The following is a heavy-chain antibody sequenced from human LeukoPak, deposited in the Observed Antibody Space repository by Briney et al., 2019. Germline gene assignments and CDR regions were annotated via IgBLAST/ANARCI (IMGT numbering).Heavy chain of an antibody. CDR2: IRYDGSNK. D-gene: IGHD2-2*02. J-gene: IGHJ4*02. V-gene: IGHV3-30*02. CDR1: GFTFSSYA. Sequence: GGSLRLSCAASGFTFSSYAMSWVRQAPGKGLEWVAFIRYDGSNKYYADSVKGRFTISRDNSKNTLYLQMNSLRAEDTAVYYCAKDHGGRLYHQIGYCSSTSCYKYWGQGTLVTVSP. CDR3: AKDHGGRLYHQIGYCSSTSCYKY.